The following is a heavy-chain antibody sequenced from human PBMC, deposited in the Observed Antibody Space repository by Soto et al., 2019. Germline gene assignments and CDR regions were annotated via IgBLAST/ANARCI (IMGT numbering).Heavy chain of an antibody. CDR1: GFTFSSYG. J-gene: IGHJ6*02. D-gene: IGHD3-22*01. V-gene: IGHV3-33*01. CDR2: IWYDGSNK. Sequence: GGSLRLSCAASGFTFSSYGMHWVRQAPGKGLEWVAVIWYDGSNKYYADSVKGRFTISRDNSKNTLYLQMNSLRAEDTAVYYCARDEGLVYYDSSGRPGYYYYGMDVWGQGTTVTVSS. CDR3: ARDEGLVYYDSSGRPGYYYYGMDV.